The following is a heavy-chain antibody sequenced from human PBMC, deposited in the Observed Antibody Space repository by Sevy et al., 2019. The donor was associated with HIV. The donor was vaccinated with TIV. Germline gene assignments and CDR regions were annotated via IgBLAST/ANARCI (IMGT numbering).Heavy chain of an antibody. CDR1: GFTFSSYS. D-gene: IGHD6-19*01. V-gene: IGHV3-48*02. CDR2: ITFSSATM. CDR3: AKDIGATGIAVVAN. Sequence: GGSLRLSCAASGFTFSSYSMNWVRQAPGKGLEWVSYITFSSATMYYADSVKGRFTISRDNAQNSLYLQMNSLRDEDTALYYCAKDIGATGIAVVANWGQGIQVTVSS. J-gene: IGHJ4*02.